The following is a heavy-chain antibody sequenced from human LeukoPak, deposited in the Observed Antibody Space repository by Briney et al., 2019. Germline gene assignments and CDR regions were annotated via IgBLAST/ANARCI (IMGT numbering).Heavy chain of an antibody. CDR3: ARTTVVNWFDP. CDR1: GFTFSSYS. Sequence: GSLRLSCAASGFTFSSYSMNWVRQAPGKGLEWIGYIYYSGSTNYNPSLKSRVTISVDTSKNQFSLKVRSVTAADTAVYYCARTTVVNWFDPWGQGTLVTVSS. V-gene: IGHV4-59*08. CDR2: IYYSGST. D-gene: IGHD4-23*01. J-gene: IGHJ5*02.